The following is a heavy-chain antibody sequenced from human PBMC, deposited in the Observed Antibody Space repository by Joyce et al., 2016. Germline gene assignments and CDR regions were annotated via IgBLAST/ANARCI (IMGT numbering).Heavy chain of an antibody. D-gene: IGHD3-22*01. CDR2: ISAHHGNT. CDR3: ARDIHYYNSSGYYWGAFDI. CDR1: GYIFTTYG. V-gene: IGHV1-18*01. J-gene: IGHJ3*02. Sequence: QVQLVQSGSEVKKPGASVEVSCKASGYIFTTYGISGVRQAPGQGFEWMGWISAHHGNTKYAQKFQGRVTMTIDTSTSTAYMELESLRSDDTAVYYCARDIHYYNSSGYYWGAFDIWGQGTMVSVSS.